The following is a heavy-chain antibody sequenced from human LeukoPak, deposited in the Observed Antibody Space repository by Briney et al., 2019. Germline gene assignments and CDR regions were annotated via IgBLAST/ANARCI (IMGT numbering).Heavy chain of an antibody. D-gene: IGHD2/OR15-2a*01. Sequence: PSETLFLTCTVSGGSISSYYWSLIRQPPRQGLEWIAYISDIGSINYNPSLKSRVTISLDTSKNQFSLKLSSVTAADTAVYYCAGHHPRNTVDFWGQGTLVTVSS. CDR2: ISDIGSI. CDR3: AGHHPRNTVDF. J-gene: IGHJ4*02. V-gene: IGHV4-59*08. CDR1: GGSISSYY.